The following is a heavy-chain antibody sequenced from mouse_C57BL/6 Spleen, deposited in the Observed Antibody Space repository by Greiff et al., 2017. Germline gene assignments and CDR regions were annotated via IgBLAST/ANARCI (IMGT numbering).Heavy chain of an antibody. CDR1: GFTFSDYG. V-gene: IGHV5-17*01. D-gene: IGHD1-3*01. Sequence: DVKLVESGGGLVKPGGSLKLSCAASGFTFSDYGMHWVRQAPEKGLEWVAYISSGSSTIYYADTVKGRFTISRDNAKNTLFLQMTSLRSEDTAMYYWASNYYFDYWGQGTTLTVSS. J-gene: IGHJ2*01. CDR2: ISSGSSTI. CDR3: ASNYYFDY.